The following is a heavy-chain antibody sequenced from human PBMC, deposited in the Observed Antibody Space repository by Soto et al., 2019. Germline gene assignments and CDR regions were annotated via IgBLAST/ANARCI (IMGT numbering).Heavy chain of an antibody. CDR1: GYTFTSYD. CDR2: MNPNSGKA. D-gene: IGHD2-15*01. J-gene: IGHJ2*01. CDR3: ARGLVVVSASYWYFDL. Sequence: QVQLVQSGAEVKKPGASVKVSCKASGYTFTSYDINWVRQAAGQGLEWIGWMNPNSGKAVYAQKFQGRVTMAGNTSISTAYTELSRLRSDDTAVYFCARGLVVVSASYWYFDLWGRGTLVSVSS. V-gene: IGHV1-8*01.